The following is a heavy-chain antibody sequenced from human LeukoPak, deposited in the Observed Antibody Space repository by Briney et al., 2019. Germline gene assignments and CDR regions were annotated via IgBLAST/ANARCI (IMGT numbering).Heavy chain of an antibody. Sequence: ASVKVSCTASGYTFTGYYIHWVRQAPGQGLEWMGWINPNSCGTNYAQKFQGRVTMTRDKSISTAYMDLSSLTSDDTAVYYCARVGAMVLWGQGTHVTVSS. CDR1: GYTFTGYY. V-gene: IGHV1-2*02. J-gene: IGHJ4*02. CDR3: ARVGAMVL. D-gene: IGHD5-18*01. CDR2: INPNSCGT.